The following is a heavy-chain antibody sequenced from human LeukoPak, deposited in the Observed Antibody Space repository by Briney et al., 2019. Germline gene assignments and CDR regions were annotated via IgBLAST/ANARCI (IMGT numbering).Heavy chain of an antibody. D-gene: IGHD5-18*01. CDR3: ARGFRGYSYGYPPDY. CDR2: IYYSGST. Sequence: PSETLSLTCTVSGGSISSYYWSWIRQPPGKGLEWIGYIYYSGSTNYNPSLKSRVTISVDTSKNQFSLKLSSVTAADTAVYYCARGFRGYSYGYPPDYWGQGTLVTVSS. V-gene: IGHV4-59*01. CDR1: GGSISSYY. J-gene: IGHJ4*02.